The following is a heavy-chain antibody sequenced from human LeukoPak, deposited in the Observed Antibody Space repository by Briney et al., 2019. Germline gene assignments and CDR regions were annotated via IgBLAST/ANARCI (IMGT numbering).Heavy chain of an antibody. CDR1: GFSFSNYG. D-gene: IGHD6-6*01. V-gene: IGHV3-33*01. CDR2: IWYDGSNK. J-gene: IGHJ4*02. Sequence: GGSLRLSCAASGFSFSNYGMHWVRQAPGKGWEWGAVIWYDGSNKYYADSVKGRFTISRDNSKNTLYLQMNSLRAEDTAVYYRARDPRLSTSSFFDYWGQGSLVTVFS. CDR3: ARDPRLSTSSFFDY.